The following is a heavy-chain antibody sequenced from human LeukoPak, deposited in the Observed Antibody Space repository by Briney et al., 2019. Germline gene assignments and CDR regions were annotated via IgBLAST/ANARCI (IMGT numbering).Heavy chain of an antibody. D-gene: IGHD3-10*01. J-gene: IGHJ4*02. V-gene: IGHV4-59*01. CDR2: IYYSGST. CDR1: GGSMSSYY. Sequence: SETPSLTCTVSGGSMSSYYWSWIRQPPGKGLEWIGYIYYSGSTNYNPSLKSRVTISVDTSKNQFSLELSSVTAADTAVYYCARDPYGSGPDYWGQGTLVTVSS. CDR3: ARDPYGSGPDY.